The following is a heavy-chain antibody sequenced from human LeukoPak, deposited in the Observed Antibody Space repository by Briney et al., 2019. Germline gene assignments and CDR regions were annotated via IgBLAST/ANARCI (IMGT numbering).Heavy chain of an antibody. Sequence: GGSLRLSCAASGFTFSSYEMNWVRQAPGRGLEWVSYISSSGSTIYYADSVKGRFTISRDNAKNSLYLQMNSLRAEDTAVYYCARGATPLGRGAGFDYWGQGTLVTVSS. CDR1: GFTFSSYE. J-gene: IGHJ4*02. V-gene: IGHV3-48*03. CDR2: ISSSGSTI. CDR3: ARGATPLGRGAGFDY. D-gene: IGHD3-16*01.